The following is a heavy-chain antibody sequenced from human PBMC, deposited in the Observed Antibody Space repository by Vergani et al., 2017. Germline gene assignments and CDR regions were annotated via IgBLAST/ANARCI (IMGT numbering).Heavy chain of an antibody. CDR3: ARRRFPWRTTVTTATKGAGMDV. J-gene: IGHJ6*02. Sequence: QVQLVQSGAEVKKPGASVKVSCKASGYTFTGYYMHWVRQAPGQGLEWMGWINPNSGGTNYAQKFQGRVTIPRDTSISTAYMELSRLRSDDTAVYYCARRRFPWRTTVTTATKGAGMDVWGQGTTVTVSS. V-gene: IGHV1-2*02. CDR1: GYTFTGYY. D-gene: IGHD4-11*01. CDR2: INPNSGGT.